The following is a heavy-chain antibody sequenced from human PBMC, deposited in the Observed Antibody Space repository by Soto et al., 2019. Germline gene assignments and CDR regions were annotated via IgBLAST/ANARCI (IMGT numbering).Heavy chain of an antibody. CDR2: INHSGST. J-gene: IGHJ6*02. CDR1: GGSFSGYY. V-gene: IGHV4-34*01. CDR3: ARDTIFSWDYYYGMDV. Sequence: LSLTCAVYGGSFSGYYWSWIRQPPGKGLEWIGEINHSGSTNYNPSLKSRVTISVDTSKNQFSLKLSSVTAADTAVYYCARDTIFSWDYYYGMDVWGQGTTVTVSS. D-gene: IGHD3-3*01.